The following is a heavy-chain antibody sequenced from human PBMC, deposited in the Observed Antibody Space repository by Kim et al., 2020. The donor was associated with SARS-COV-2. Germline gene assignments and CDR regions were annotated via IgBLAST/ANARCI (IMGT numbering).Heavy chain of an antibody. CDR1: GFTFSSYW. V-gene: IGHV3-74*01. CDR3: ARALTVTKSTMVRGEPGMVC. J-gene: IGHJ6*01. CDR2: INSDGSST. Sequence: GGSLRLSCAASGFTFSSYWMHWVRQAPGKGLVWVSRINSDGSSTCYADSVKGRFTISRDNAKNTLYLQMNSLRAEDTAVYYCARALTVTKSTMVRGEPGMVCWGEGTTVTVSS. D-gene: IGHD3-10*01.